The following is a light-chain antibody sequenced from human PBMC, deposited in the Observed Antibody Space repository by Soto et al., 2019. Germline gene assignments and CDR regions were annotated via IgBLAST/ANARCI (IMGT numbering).Light chain of an antibody. Sequence: DIQMTQSPSSLSASVGDRVTMTCRASQGISNYLAWYQQKPGKVPKLLIYAASTLQSGVPSRFSGSGSGTEFTLTISSLQPEDVATYYCQKYNSAPSTFGQGTKVEIK. CDR1: QGISNY. V-gene: IGKV1-27*01. J-gene: IGKJ1*01. CDR2: AAS. CDR3: QKYNSAPST.